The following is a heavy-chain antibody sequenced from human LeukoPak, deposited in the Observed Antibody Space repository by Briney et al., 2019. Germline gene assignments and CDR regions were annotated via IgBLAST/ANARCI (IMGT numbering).Heavy chain of an antibody. V-gene: IGHV3-30*02. J-gene: IGHJ4*02. CDR1: GFTFSSYG. Sequence: GGSLRLSCAASGFTFSSYGMHWVRQAPGKGLEWVAFIRYDGSNKYYADSVKGRFTISRDNAKNTVDLQMNSLRAEDAAVYYCARGASSAYYVDYWGQGTLVSVSS. D-gene: IGHD3-22*01. CDR3: ARGASSAYYVDY. CDR2: IRYDGSNK.